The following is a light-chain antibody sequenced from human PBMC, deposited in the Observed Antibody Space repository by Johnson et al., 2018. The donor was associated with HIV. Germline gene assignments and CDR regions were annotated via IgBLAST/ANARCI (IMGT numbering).Light chain of an antibody. CDR1: SSNIGNNY. J-gene: IGLJ1*01. CDR2: ENN. Sequence: QLVLTQPPSVSAAPGQKVSISCSGSSSNIGNNYVSWYQQLPGTAPKLLIYENNKRPSGIPDRFSGSKSDTSATLGITGLQTGDEAEYYCGKWGTSLSVYVFGTGTKVTVL. V-gene: IGLV1-51*02. CDR3: GKWGTSLSVYV.